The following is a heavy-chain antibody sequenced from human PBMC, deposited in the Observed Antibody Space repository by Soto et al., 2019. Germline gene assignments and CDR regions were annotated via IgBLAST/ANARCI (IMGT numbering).Heavy chain of an antibody. Sequence: EVQLLESGGGWVQPGGSLRLSCAASGFTFSNYDMSWVRQAPGKGLDWVSSVSSSGSGTSYADSVKGRFTISRDNPENTLYLQISSRSCADTAVYYCARRDCGSGANSVFGAPALSYWGQGNLVTVTS. D-gene: IGHD2-21*01. CDR3: ARRDCGSGANSVFGAPALSY. CDR1: GFTFSNYD. CDR2: VSSSGSGT. J-gene: IGHJ4*02. V-gene: IGHV3-23*01.